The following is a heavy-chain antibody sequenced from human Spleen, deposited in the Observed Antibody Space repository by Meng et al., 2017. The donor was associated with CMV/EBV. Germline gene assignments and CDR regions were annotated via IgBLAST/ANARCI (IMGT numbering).Heavy chain of an antibody. J-gene: IGHJ4*02. Sequence: GESLKISCAASGFTFSSYSMNWVRQAPGKGLERVSSISSESAYTDHADSVKGRFTISRDNDENSLYLQMNSLRAEDTAVYFCARDSSGYQYGVGPPFDYWGQGTPVTVSS. D-gene: IGHD6-25*01. CDR2: ISSESAYT. CDR3: ARDSSGYQYGVGPPFDY. V-gene: IGHV3-21*01. CDR1: GFTFSSYS.